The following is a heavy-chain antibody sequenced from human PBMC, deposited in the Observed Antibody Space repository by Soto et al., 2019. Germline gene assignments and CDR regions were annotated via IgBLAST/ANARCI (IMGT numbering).Heavy chain of an antibody. CDR3: ARVKLAERGSYYYYYGMDV. Sequence: TSETLSLTCTVSGGSISSYYWSWIRQPPGKGLEWIGYIYYSGSTNYNPSLKSRVTISVDTSKNQFSLKLSSVTAADTAVYYCARVKLAERGSYYYYYGMDVWGQGTTVTVSS. D-gene: IGHD1-1*01. CDR2: IYYSGST. CDR1: GGSISSYY. V-gene: IGHV4-59*01. J-gene: IGHJ6*02.